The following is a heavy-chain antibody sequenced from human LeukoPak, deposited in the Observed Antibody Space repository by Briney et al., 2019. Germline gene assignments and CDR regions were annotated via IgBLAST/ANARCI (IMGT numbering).Heavy chain of an antibody. J-gene: IGHJ4*02. CDR2: ISGSGGST. D-gene: IGHD6-13*01. V-gene: IGHV3-23*01. CDR1: GFTFSSYA. Sequence: GGSLRLSCAASGFTFSSYAMSWVRQAPGKGLEWVSAISGSGGSTYYADSVKGRFTISRDNSKNTLYLQMNSLRAEDTAVYYCARDTLTGYSSSWLDYWGQGTLVTVSS. CDR3: ARDTLTGYSSSWLDY.